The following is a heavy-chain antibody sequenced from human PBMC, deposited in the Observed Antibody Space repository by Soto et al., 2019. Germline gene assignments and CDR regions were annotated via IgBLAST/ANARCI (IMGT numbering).Heavy chain of an antibody. J-gene: IGHJ4*02. CDR2: ISGNTGKT. V-gene: IGHV1-18*04. Sequence: VQLVQSGAEVKKPGASVKVSCKASGYTFSRFSISWVRQAPGQGLEWMGWISGNTGKTHYAQKFQDRVTMTADTSTNTAHMELRSLRSDDTAVYYCARETGVVVIVKGEFEFWGQGTLVTVSP. D-gene: IGHD2-15*01. CDR1: GYTFSRFS. CDR3: ARETGVVVIVKGEFEF.